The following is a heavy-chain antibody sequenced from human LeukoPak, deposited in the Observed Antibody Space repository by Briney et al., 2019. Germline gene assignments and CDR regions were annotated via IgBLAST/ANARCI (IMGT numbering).Heavy chain of an antibody. CDR3: ARGDSVDSSGYYYYYFDY. D-gene: IGHD3-22*01. CDR2: IYPGDSDT. V-gene: IGHV5-51*01. CDR1: GYSFTTYW. Sequence: GESLKISCKGSGYSFTTYWIGWVRQMPGKGLEWMGIIYPGDSDTRYSPSFQGQVTISVDKSISTVYLQWSSLKASDTAMYYCARGDSVDSSGYYYYYFDYWGQGTLVTVSS. J-gene: IGHJ4*02.